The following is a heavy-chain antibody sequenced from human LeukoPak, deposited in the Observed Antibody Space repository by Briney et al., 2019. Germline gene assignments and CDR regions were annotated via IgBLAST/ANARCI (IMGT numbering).Heavy chain of an antibody. Sequence: PSETLSLTCAVYGGSFSGYYWSWIRQPPGKGLEWIGEINHSGSTNYNPSLKSRVTISVDTSKNQFSLKLSSVTAADAAVYYCARGERFLEWLSANDAFDIWGQGTMVTVFS. V-gene: IGHV4-34*01. J-gene: IGHJ3*02. CDR3: ARGERFLEWLSANDAFDI. CDR1: GGSFSGYY. D-gene: IGHD3-3*01. CDR2: INHSGST.